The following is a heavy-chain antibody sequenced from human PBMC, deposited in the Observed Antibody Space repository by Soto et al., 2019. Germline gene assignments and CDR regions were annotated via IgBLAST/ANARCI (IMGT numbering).Heavy chain of an antibody. J-gene: IGHJ6*02. Sequence: ASVEVSCKASGYTFTSYDLNWVRQATGQGLEWMGWMNPNSGNTGYAHKFQGRVTMTRNTSISTAYMELSSLRSEDTAVYYCARRIKIFGVEPGLDVWGQGTTVTVSS. D-gene: IGHD3-3*01. V-gene: IGHV1-8*01. CDR3: ARRIKIFGVEPGLDV. CDR1: GYTFTSYD. CDR2: MNPNSGNT.